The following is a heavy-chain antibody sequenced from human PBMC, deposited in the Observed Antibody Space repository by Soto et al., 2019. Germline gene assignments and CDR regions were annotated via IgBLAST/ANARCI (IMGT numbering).Heavy chain of an antibody. CDR2: ISSSSSTI. Sequence: EVQLVESGGGLVQPGGSLRLSCAASGFTFSSYSMNWVRQAPGKGLEWVSYISSSSSTIYYADSVKGRFTISRDNAKNSLYLQMNSLRDEDTAVYYCARILSGRYYYYGMDVWGQGTTVTVSS. J-gene: IGHJ6*02. CDR3: ARILSGRYYYYGMDV. D-gene: IGHD1-26*01. V-gene: IGHV3-48*02. CDR1: GFTFSSYS.